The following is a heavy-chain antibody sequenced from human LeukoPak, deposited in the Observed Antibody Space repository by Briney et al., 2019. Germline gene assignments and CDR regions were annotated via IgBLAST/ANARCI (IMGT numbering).Heavy chain of an antibody. J-gene: IGHJ6*02. D-gene: IGHD5-18*01. CDR3: ARAEYSQYSYVNYYYYGMDV. Sequence: SETLSLTCAVSGGSISSGGYSWSWIRQPPGKGLEWIGYIYHSGSTYYNPSLKSRVTISVDRSKNQFSLKLSSVTAADTAVYYCARAEYSQYSYVNYYYYGMDVWGQGTTVTVSS. CDR1: GGSISSGGYS. CDR2: IYHSGST. V-gene: IGHV4-30-2*01.